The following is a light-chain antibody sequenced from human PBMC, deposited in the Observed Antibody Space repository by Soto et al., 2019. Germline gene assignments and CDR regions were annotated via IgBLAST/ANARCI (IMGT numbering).Light chain of an antibody. CDR2: DAS. CDR1: QSINTW. J-gene: IGKJ2*01. V-gene: IGKV1-5*01. Sequence: DIQMTQSPSTLSASVGDRVTITCRASQSINTWLAWYQQKPGKAPKFLIYDASTLESGVPSRFSGSGSGTEFTLTITSLQPDDFATYYCLHYKISLYTFGQGTKLEIK. CDR3: LHYKISLYT.